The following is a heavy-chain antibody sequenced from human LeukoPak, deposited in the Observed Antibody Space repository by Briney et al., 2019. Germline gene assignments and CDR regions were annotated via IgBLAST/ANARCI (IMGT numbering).Heavy chain of an antibody. J-gene: IGHJ4*02. V-gene: IGHV3-23*01. D-gene: IGHD6-19*01. CDR1: GFTFNNYA. Sequence: GGSLRLSCAASGFTFNNYAIYWVRQAPGKGLECVSGISSSGGNTYYADSVKGRFSVSRDNSRNTVFLQMHSLRAEDTALYYCAKTTAGYSSGRYPGWPIDYWGQGTLVTVSS. CDR2: ISSSGGNT. CDR3: AKTTAGYSSGRYPGWPIDY.